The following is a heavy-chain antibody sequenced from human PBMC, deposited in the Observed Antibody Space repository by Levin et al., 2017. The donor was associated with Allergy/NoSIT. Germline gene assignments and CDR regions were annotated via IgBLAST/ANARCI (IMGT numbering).Heavy chain of an antibody. D-gene: IGHD2-15*01. J-gene: IGHJ4*02. CDR3: ARDMGYCSGGSCYWDCFDY. CDR2: ISYNGRNE. V-gene: IGHV3-30*04. Sequence: GGSLRLSCAASGFTFSSYAMHWVRQAPGKGLEWVAVISYNGRNEYFADSVKGRFTISRDNSKNTLYLQMNSLRDEDTAVYYCARDMGYCSGGSCYWDCFDYWGQGTLVTVSS. CDR1: GFTFSSYA.